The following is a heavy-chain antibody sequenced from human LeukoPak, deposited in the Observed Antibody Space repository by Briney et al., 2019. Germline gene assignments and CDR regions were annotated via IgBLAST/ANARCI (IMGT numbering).Heavy chain of an antibody. Sequence: GGSLRLSCAASGFTFSSYGMHWVRRAPGKGLEWVAFIRYDGSNKYYADSVKGRFTISRGNSKNTLYLQMKSLRAEDTAVYYCAKGGGYEAQYYYYYLDVWGKGTTVTISS. CDR2: IRYDGSNK. V-gene: IGHV3-30*02. CDR1: GFTFSSYG. D-gene: IGHD5-12*01. J-gene: IGHJ6*03. CDR3: AKGGGYEAQYYYYYLDV.